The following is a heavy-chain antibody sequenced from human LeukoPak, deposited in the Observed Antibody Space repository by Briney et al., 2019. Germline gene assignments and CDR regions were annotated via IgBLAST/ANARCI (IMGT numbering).Heavy chain of an antibody. Sequence: ASVKVSCKASGYTFTSYDINWVRQATGQGLEWMGWMNPNSGNTGYAQKFQGRVTMTRNTSISTAYMELSSLRSEDTAVYYCARTSRGYCSGGSCYPRAFDIWGQGTMVTVSS. CDR2: MNPNSGNT. CDR3: ARTSRGYCSGGSCYPRAFDI. J-gene: IGHJ3*02. CDR1: GYTFTSYD. V-gene: IGHV1-8*01. D-gene: IGHD2-15*01.